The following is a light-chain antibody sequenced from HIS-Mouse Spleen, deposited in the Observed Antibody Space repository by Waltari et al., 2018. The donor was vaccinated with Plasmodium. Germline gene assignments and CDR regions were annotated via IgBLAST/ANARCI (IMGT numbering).Light chain of an antibody. J-gene: IGLJ2*01. CDR3: QAWDSSTVV. V-gene: IGLV3-1*01. CDR1: KLGDKY. Sequence: SYELTQPPSVSVSPGQTASITCSGDKLGDKYACWYQQKPGQSPGLVIYQDSRLPSGIPERFSCSNSGNAATLTISGTQAMDGADYYCQAWDSSTVVFCGGTKLTVL. CDR2: QDS.